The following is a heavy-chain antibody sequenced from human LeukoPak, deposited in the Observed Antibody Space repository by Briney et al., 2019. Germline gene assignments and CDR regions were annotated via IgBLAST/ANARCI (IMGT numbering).Heavy chain of an antibody. Sequence: ASVKVSCKASGYTFTSYGISWVRQAPGQGLEWMGWISAYNGSTNYAQKLQGRVTMTTDTSTSTAYMELRSLRSDDTAVYYCARDMITFGGVIEGEDYWGQGTLVTVSS. J-gene: IGHJ4*02. CDR3: ARDMITFGGVIEGEDY. V-gene: IGHV1-18*01. D-gene: IGHD3-16*02. CDR2: ISAYNGST. CDR1: GYTFTSYG.